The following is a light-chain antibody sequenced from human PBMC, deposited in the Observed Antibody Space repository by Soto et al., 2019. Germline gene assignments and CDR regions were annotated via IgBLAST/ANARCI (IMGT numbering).Light chain of an antibody. CDR1: QSVLYSSNNKNY. CDR3: QQYYTTPGT. Sequence: DIVMTQSPDSLAVSLGERATINCKSSQSVLYSSNNKNYLAWYQQKPGQPPKLLIYWASTRESGVPDRFSGSGSGTDFTLTISSLQAEDVSFYYCQQYYTTPGTFGQGTKVEIK. CDR2: WAS. J-gene: IGKJ1*01. V-gene: IGKV4-1*01.